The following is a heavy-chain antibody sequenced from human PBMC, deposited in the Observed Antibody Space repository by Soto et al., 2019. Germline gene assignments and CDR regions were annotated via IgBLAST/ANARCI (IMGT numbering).Heavy chain of an antibody. CDR1: GFTFSSYG. D-gene: IGHD2-2*01. Sequence: GGSLRLSCAASGFTFSSYGMHWVRQAPGKGLEWVAVISYDGSNKYYADSVKGRFTISRDNSKNTLYLQMNSLRAEDTAVYYCAKDHCSSTSCYYYYYGMDVWGQGTTVTV. CDR2: ISYDGSNK. V-gene: IGHV3-30*18. J-gene: IGHJ6*02. CDR3: AKDHCSSTSCYYYYYGMDV.